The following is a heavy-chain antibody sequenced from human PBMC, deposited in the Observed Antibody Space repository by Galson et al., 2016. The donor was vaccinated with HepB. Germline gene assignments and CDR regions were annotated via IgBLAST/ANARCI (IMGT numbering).Heavy chain of an antibody. V-gene: IGHV3-9*01. CDR3: AKDNSVTIFGEARGMDV. Sequence: SLRLSCAGSGFTFDDFAMHWVRQAPGKGLEWVSGITWNSGFIAYADSVKGRFTISRDNAKNSLYLQMNSLRNEDTALYYCAKDNSVTIFGEARGMDVWGQGTTVTVSS. CDR1: GFTFDDFA. CDR2: ITWNSGFI. D-gene: IGHD3-3*01. J-gene: IGHJ6*02.